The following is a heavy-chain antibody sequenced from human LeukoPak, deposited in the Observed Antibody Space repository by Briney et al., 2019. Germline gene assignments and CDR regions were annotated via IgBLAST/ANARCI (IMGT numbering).Heavy chain of an antibody. D-gene: IGHD1-7*01. CDR2: FDPEDGET. CDR3: ATSHNWNYLY. V-gene: IGHV1-24*01. Sequence: ASVKVSCKVSGYTLTELSMHWVRQAPGKGLEWMGGFDPEDGETIYAQKFQGRVTMTGDTSTDTAYMELSSLRSEDTAVYYCATSHNWNYLYWGQGTLVTVSS. J-gene: IGHJ4*02. CDR1: GYTLTELS.